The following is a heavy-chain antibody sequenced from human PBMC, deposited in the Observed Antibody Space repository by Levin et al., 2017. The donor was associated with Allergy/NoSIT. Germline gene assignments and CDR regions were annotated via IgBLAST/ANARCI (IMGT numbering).Heavy chain of an antibody. CDR3: ARDTVLDC. CDR2: ISSSGTSK. J-gene: IGHJ4*02. V-gene: IGHV3-48*01. CDR1: GFSFSTSS. Sequence: AGGSLRLSCVASGFSFSTSSMNWVRQAPGEGPQWLSFISSSGTSKYFADSVKGRFTISRDNAKNSLYLQMNNLRVEDTAVYYCARDTVLDCWGQGTLVAVSS.